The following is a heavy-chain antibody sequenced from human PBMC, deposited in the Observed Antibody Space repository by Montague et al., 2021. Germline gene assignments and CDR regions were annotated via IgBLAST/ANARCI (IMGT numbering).Heavy chain of an antibody. V-gene: IGHV4-39*01. CDR1: GGSISSTSHY. CDR3: ARARITGTTTPLDY. CDR2: FYSGGNT. Sequence: SETLSLTCIVSGGSISSTSHYWDWIRQPPGKGLEWIGTFYSGGNTYYNPALKSRVSISADTSNNQFSLKLHSVTAADTAVYFCARARITGTTTPLDYWGQGTLVTVSS. J-gene: IGHJ4*02. D-gene: IGHD1/OR15-1a*01.